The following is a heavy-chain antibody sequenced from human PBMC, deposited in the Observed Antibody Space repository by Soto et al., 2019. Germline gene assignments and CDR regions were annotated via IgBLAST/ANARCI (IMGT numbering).Heavy chain of an antibody. CDR2: ISGGSDTI. CDR1: VFTFSIYT. Sequence: GTLRLGCAASVFTFSIYTMNWIRQAPGKGLQWVSYISGGSDTIHYADSVRGRFTTSRDNGNSLLYLQMNSLSDDDTAVYYCARDKADRSCTSASCISPLDYWGQGTLVTVSS. D-gene: IGHD2-2*01. J-gene: IGHJ4*02. CDR3: ARDKADRSCTSASCISPLDY. V-gene: IGHV3-48*02.